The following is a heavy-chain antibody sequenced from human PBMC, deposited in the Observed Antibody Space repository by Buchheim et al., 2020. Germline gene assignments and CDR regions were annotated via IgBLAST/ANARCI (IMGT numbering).Heavy chain of an antibody. Sequence: QVQLVESGGGLVKPGGSLRLSCAASGFRFSAYYMSWVRQAPGKGLEWISYITSGSTPYYADSVKGRFTISRDNAKNSLNLQMNSLRAEDTAVYYCAKLPSDAGRGSGSNKNYFDYWGQGTL. CDR2: ITSGSTP. CDR1: GFRFSAYY. V-gene: IGHV3-11*01. CDR3: AKLPSDAGRGSGSNKNYFDY. J-gene: IGHJ4*02. D-gene: IGHD1-26*01.